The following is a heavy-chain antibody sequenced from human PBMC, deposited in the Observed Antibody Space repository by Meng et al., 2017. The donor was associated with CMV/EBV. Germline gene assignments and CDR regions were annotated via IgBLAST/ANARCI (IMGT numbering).Heavy chain of an antibody. CDR1: GYSISSGYY. Sequence: SETLSLTCTVSGYSISSGYYWGWIRQPPGKGLEWIGSIYHSGSTYYNPSLRSRVTISVDTSKNQFSLKLSSVTAADTAVYYCAGLIAARERNDYWGQGTLVTVSS. J-gene: IGHJ4*02. CDR3: AGLIAARERNDY. CDR2: IYHSGST. D-gene: IGHD6-6*01. V-gene: IGHV4-38-2*02.